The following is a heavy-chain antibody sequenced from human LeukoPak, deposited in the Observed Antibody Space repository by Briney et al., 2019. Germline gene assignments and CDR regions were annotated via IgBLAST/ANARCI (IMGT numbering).Heavy chain of an antibody. CDR2: IKEDGSLK. CDR1: GFGFSNFW. J-gene: IGHJ4*02. V-gene: IGHV3-7*01. D-gene: IGHD1-1*01. Sequence: PGGSLRLSCAASGFGFSNFWMSLVRQAPGKGPEWVANIKEDGSLKNYVDSVEGRFTVSRDNAKNTLYLQMNSLRAGDTAVYYCAREKASTTGTTDYDYWGQGTLVTVSS. CDR3: AREKASTTGTTDYDY.